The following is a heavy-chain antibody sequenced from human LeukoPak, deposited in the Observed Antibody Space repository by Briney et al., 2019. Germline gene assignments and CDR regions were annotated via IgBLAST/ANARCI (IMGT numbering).Heavy chain of an antibody. J-gene: IGHJ4*02. CDR1: GFIFEDYG. CDR3: ARGSSFHNY. Sequence: GGSLRLSCAASGFIFEDYGMTWVRQAPGKGLEWVSGINGNGSSRGYAASVKGRFTISRDNAKNSLYLQMNSLRAEDTALYYCARGSSFHNYWGQGTLVTASS. CDR2: INGNGSSR. D-gene: IGHD6-6*01. V-gene: IGHV3-20*04.